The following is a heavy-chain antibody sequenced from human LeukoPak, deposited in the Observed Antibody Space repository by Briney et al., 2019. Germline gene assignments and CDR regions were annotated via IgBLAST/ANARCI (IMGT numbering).Heavy chain of an antibody. Sequence: GGSLRLSCAASGFTFSSYAMSWVRQAPGKGLEWVSAISASGGSTYYADSVKGRFTISRDNSKNTLYLQMNSLRAEDTAVYYCAKLFYSSSAGDAFDIWGQGTMVTVSS. CDR1: GFTFSSYA. CDR3: AKLFYSSSAGDAFDI. V-gene: IGHV3-23*01. D-gene: IGHD6-6*01. CDR2: ISASGGST. J-gene: IGHJ3*02.